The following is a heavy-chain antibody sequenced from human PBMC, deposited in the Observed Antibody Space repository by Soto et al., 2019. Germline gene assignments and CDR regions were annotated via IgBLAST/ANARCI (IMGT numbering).Heavy chain of an antibody. CDR1: GYTFTSYD. Sequence: ASVKVSCRASGYTFTSYDINWVRQATGQGLEWMGRIIPILGIANYAQKFQGRVTITADKSTSTAYMELSSLRSEDTAVYYCARDNRYYFDYWGQGTLVTVSS. V-gene: IGHV1-69*04. CDR3: ARDNRYYFDY. CDR2: IIPILGIA. J-gene: IGHJ4*02.